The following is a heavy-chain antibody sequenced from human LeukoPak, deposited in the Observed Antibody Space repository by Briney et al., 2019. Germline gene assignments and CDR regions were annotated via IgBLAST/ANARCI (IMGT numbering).Heavy chain of an antibody. CDR2: IKPDGSEK. J-gene: IGHJ4*02. Sequence: GRSLRLSCAASGFTFSGYGMHWVRQAPGKGLEWVANIKPDGSEKYYVDSLKGRFTISRDNSKNTLYLQMNSLRAEDTAVYYCAKDSAVIHWGQGTLVTVSS. CDR3: AKDSAVIH. D-gene: IGHD1-26*01. CDR1: GFTFSGYG. V-gene: IGHV3-7*03.